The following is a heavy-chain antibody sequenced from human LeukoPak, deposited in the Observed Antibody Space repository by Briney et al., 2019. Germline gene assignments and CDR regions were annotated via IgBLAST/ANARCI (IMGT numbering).Heavy chain of an antibody. CDR2: IVVGSGNT. CDR1: GFTFTSSA. Sequence: SVKVSCKASGFTFTSSAMQWVRQARGQRLEWIGWIVVGSGNTNYAQKFQERVTITRDMSTSTAYMELSSLRSEDTAVYYCAADRSYYYDSSGFASSIWGQETMVTVSS. CDR3: AADRSYYYDSSGFASSI. J-gene: IGHJ3*02. D-gene: IGHD3-22*01. V-gene: IGHV1-58*02.